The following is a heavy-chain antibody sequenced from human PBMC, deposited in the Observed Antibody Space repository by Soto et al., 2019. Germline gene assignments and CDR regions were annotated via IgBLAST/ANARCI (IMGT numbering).Heavy chain of an antibody. V-gene: IGHV3-21*01. CDR1: AFTFNNFP. CDR3: AREKCSSTGCNHGMDV. D-gene: IGHD2-2*01. Sequence: PGGSLRLSCVASAFTFNNFPMHWVRQAPGEGLQWLASITRSSSYKYYADSVKGRFTLSRDNAKNSLFLELTGLRAEDTAVYYCAREKCSSTGCNHGMDVWGLGTTVTVSS. J-gene: IGHJ6*02. CDR2: ITRSSSYK.